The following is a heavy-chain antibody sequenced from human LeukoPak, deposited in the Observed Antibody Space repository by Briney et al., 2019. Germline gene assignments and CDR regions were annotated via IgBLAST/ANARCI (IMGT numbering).Heavy chain of an antibody. CDR2: IHNSGTT. J-gene: IGHJ4*02. CDR1: GGPFSGYF. V-gene: IGHV4-34*01. Sequence: SETLSLTCAVSGGPFSGYFWSWIRQSSGKGLEWIGEIHNSGTTNYNPSLNSRVTISEDTSKNQFYLNLSSVTATDTAVYYCARRYYYNLGSFPFDFWGQGTLVTVSS. D-gene: IGHD3-10*01. CDR3: ARRYYYNLGSFPFDF.